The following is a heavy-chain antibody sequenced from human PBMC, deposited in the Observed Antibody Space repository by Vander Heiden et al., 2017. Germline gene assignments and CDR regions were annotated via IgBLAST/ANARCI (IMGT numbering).Heavy chain of an antibody. CDR3: ARGHHACDY. CDR2: ISSSGRDI. CDR1: GFTFSDYY. J-gene: IGHJ4*02. Sequence: QVQLGESGGGLVKPGGSLRLSCATSGFTFSDYYMIWMRQAPGTGLEWVSYISSSGRDIYYADSVKGRFTISRDNAKNSLYLQLNSLRAEDTGVYYCARGHHACDYWGQGTLVTVSS. V-gene: IGHV3-11*01.